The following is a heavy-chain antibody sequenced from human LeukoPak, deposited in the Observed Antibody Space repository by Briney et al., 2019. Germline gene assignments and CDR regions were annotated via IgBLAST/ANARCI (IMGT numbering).Heavy chain of an antibody. CDR1: GGSISSYY. J-gene: IGHJ3*02. V-gene: IGHV4-4*07. Sequence: SETLSLTCTVSGGSISSYYWSWIRQPAGKGLEWIGRIYTSGSTNYNPSLKSRVTMSVDTSKNQFSLKLSSVTAADTAVYYCARVGGQLGHDAFDIWGQGTMVTVSS. CDR2: IYTSGST. D-gene: IGHD6-6*01. CDR3: ARVGGQLGHDAFDI.